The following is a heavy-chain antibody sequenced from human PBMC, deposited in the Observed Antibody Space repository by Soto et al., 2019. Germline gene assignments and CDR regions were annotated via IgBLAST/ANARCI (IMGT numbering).Heavy chain of an antibody. CDR3: ARGAYRAYYLDH. V-gene: IGHV3-74*01. Sequence: EVQLVESGGGLVQPGGSLRLSCAASGFSFSTYWMHWVRQAPGKGLVWVSRIKGDESDTNYADSVKGRFTISRDNAQNTLYLQMSSLRAEDTAIYYCARGAYRAYYLDHWGQGVLVTIS. CDR1: GFSFSTYW. CDR2: IKGDESDT. J-gene: IGHJ4*02. D-gene: IGHD3-10*01.